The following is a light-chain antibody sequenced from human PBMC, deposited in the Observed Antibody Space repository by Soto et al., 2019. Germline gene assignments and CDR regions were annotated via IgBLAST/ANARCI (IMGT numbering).Light chain of an antibody. J-gene: IGLJ1*01. CDR2: EVS. CDR3: SSYSSSSTRV. V-gene: IGLV2-14*01. CDR1: SSDVGGYNY. Sequence: QSALTQPASVSGSPGQSITISCTGTSSDVGGYNYVSWYQQHPGKAPKLMIYEVSNRPSGVSNRFSGSKSGNTASLTISGLHAEDEAGYYCSSYSSSSTRVFGTGTKVTVL.